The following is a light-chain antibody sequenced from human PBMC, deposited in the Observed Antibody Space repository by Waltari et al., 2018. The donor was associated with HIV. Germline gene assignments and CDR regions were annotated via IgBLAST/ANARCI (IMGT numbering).Light chain of an antibody. J-gene: IGLJ3*02. CDR2: RND. CDR3: STWDNSLSHWV. CDR1: TPNPGGNF. Sequence: QSVVTQPPSASGTPGQNISISCPGDTPNPGGNFVYWSQQRPGTAPRLLLYRNDQRPSGVPDRFSGSKSATSASLAISGLRSEDEADYHCSTWDNSLSHWVFGGGTKVTVL. V-gene: IGLV1-47*01.